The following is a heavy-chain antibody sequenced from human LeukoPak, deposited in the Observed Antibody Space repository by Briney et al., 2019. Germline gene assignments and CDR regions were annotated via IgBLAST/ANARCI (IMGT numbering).Heavy chain of an antibody. CDR1: GFTFKTYS. CDR3: AKGRMSGSQSGFDY. CDR2: ITPTSSKTHI. V-gene: IGHV3-21*06. Sequence: GGSLRLSCAASGFTFKTYSMNWVRQAPGKGLEWVSSITPTSSKTHIYYADSVKGRFTISRDNANNSLYLQMNSLRAEDTAVYYCAKGRMSGSQSGFDYWGQGTLVTVSS. J-gene: IGHJ4*02. D-gene: IGHD1-26*01.